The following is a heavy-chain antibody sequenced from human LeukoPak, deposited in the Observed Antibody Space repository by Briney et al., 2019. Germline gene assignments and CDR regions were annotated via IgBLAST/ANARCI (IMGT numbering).Heavy chain of an antibody. V-gene: IGHV3-23*01. CDR2: ISGSGGST. D-gene: IGHD6-19*01. CDR3: ANSRAIAVAGYYFDY. J-gene: IGHJ4*02. CDR1: GFTFSSYA. Sequence: GGSLRLSCAASGFTFSSYAMSWVRQAPGKGLEWVSAISGSGGSTYYADSVKGRFTISRDNSKNTLYLQMNSLRAEDTAVYYCANSRAIAVAGYYFDYWGQGTLVTVSS.